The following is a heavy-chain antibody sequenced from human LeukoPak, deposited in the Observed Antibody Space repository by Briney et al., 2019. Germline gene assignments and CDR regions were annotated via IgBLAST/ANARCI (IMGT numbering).Heavy chain of an antibody. CDR2: ISSSSGSI. CDR1: GFTFSSYS. J-gene: IGHJ4*02. V-gene: IGHV3-21*01. CDR3: ARDWNYFSC. Sequence: GGSLRLSCAASGFTFSSYSMIWVRQAPGKGLEWVSSISSSSGSIYYADSVKGRFTISRDNAKNSLYLQMNSLRVEDTAVYYCARDWNYFSCWGQGTLVTVSS. D-gene: IGHD1-1*01.